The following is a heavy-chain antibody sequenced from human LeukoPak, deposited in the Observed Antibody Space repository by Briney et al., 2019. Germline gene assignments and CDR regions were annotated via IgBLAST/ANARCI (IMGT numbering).Heavy chain of an antibody. Sequence: SETLSLTCTVSGGSISGGGYYWSWIRQHPGKGLEWIGYIYYSGSTYYNPSLKSRVTISVDTSKNQFSLKLSSVTAADTAVYYCARWDSSPYYFDYWGQGTLVTVSS. CDR1: GGSISGGGYY. CDR3: ARWDSSPYYFDY. J-gene: IGHJ4*02. V-gene: IGHV4-31*03. D-gene: IGHD3-22*01. CDR2: IYYSGST.